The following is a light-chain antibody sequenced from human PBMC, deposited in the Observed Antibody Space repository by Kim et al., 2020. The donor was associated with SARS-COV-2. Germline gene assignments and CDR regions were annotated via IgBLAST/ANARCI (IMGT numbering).Light chain of an antibody. CDR3: LQHNSYPRT. CDR2: AAS. V-gene: IGKV1-17*01. J-gene: IGKJ1*01. Sequence: DIQMTQSPSSLSASVGDRVTITCRASQGIRSDLGWYQQKPGEAPKRLIYAASSLQSGVPSRFTGSGYGTEFTLTITSLQPEDFATYYCLQHNSYPRTFGQGTKVDIK. CDR1: QGIRSD.